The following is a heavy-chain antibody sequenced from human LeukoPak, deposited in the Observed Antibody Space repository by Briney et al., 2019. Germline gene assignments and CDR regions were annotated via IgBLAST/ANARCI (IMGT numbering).Heavy chain of an antibody. CDR1: GYSFTTYW. CDR2: IYPGDSDT. CDR3: ARALVGAATLSY. J-gene: IGHJ4*02. V-gene: IGHV5-51*01. Sequence: PGESLKISCKGSGYSFTTYWIAWVRQMPGKGLEWMGVIYPGDSDTRYSPSFQGQVTLSADKSISTAYLQWSSLTASDTAIYYCARALVGAATLSYWRQGTLVTVSS. D-gene: IGHD1-26*01.